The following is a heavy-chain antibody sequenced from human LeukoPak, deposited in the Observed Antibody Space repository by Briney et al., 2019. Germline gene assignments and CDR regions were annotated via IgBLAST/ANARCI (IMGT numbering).Heavy chain of an antibody. D-gene: IGHD2-8*01. J-gene: IGHJ4*02. CDR3: AVEGYCTNGVCYTSG. Sequence: ASVKVSCKASGYTFTSYGISWVRQAPGQGLEWMGWISAYNGNTNYAQKLQGRVTMTTDTSTSTACMELRSLRSDDTAVYYCAVEGYCTNGVCYTSGWGQGTLVTVSS. V-gene: IGHV1-18*01. CDR2: ISAYNGNT. CDR1: GYTFTSYG.